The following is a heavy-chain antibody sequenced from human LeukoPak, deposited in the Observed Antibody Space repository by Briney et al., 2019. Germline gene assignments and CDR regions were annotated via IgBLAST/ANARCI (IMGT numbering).Heavy chain of an antibody. D-gene: IGHD3-3*01. CDR2: IIPILGIA. CDR1: GGTFSSYA. J-gene: IGHJ4*02. Sequence: GSSVKVSCKASGGTFSSYAISWVRQAPGQGLEWMGRIIPILGIANYAQEFQGRVTITADKSTSTAYMELSSLRSEDTAVYYCARGLEWSNYFDYWGQGTLVTVSS. V-gene: IGHV1-69*04. CDR3: ARGLEWSNYFDY.